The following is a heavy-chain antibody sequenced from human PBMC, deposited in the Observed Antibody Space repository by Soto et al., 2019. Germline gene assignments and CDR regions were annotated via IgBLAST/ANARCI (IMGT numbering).Heavy chain of an antibody. CDR3: ARTPLDYYDSSGYLGQ. D-gene: IGHD3-22*01. Sequence: SETLSLTGPFSGCSLSSYYWSWLRPPPGKGLEWIGHIYYSGSTNYNPSLKSRVTISVDTSKNQFSLKLSSVTAADTAVYYCARTPLDYYDSSGYLGQWGQGTQVNVSS. CDR1: GCSLSSYY. CDR2: IYYSGST. J-gene: IGHJ4*02. V-gene: IGHV4-59*01.